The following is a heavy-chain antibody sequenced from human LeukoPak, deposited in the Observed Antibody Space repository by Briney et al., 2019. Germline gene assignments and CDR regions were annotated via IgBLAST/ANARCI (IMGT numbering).Heavy chain of an antibody. Sequence: VASVKVSCKASGGTFSSYAISWVRQAPGQGLEWMGGIIPIFGTANYAQKFQGRVTITADKSTSTAYMELSSLRSEDTAVYYCARGLDSSSWYSVGWFDPWGQGTLVTVSS. CDR1: GGTFSSYA. J-gene: IGHJ5*02. V-gene: IGHV1-69*06. CDR3: ARGLDSSSWYSVGWFDP. CDR2: IIPIFGTA. D-gene: IGHD6-13*01.